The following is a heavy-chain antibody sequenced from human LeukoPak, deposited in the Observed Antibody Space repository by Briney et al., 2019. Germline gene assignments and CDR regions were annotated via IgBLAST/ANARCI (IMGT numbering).Heavy chain of an antibody. CDR3: ARAWYCSSTSCRRDAFDI. J-gene: IGHJ3*02. Sequence: PSETLSLTCTVSGGSISSYYWSWIRQPPGKGLEWIGYIYYNGSTNYNPSLKSRVTISVDTSKNQFSLKLSSVTAADTAVYYCARAWYCSSTSCRRDAFDIWGQGTMVTVSS. CDR2: IYYNGST. D-gene: IGHD2-2*01. V-gene: IGHV4-59*01. CDR1: GGSISSYY.